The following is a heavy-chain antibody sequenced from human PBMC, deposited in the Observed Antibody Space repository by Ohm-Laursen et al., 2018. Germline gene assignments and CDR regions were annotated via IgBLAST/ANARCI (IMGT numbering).Heavy chain of an antibody. J-gene: IGHJ4*02. V-gene: IGHV4-59*01. CDR2: IYYSGST. D-gene: IGHD3-22*01. CDR1: GGSISSYY. Sequence: GTLSLTCTVSGGSISSYYWSWIRQPPGKGLEWIGYIYYSGSTNYNPSLKSRVTISVDTSKNQFSLKLNSVTAADTAVYYCARYYYDSSGYPYFDYWGQGTLVTVSS. CDR3: ARYYYDSSGYPYFDY.